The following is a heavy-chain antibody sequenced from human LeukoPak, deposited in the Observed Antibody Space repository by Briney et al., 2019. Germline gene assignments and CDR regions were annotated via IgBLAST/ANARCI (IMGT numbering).Heavy chain of an antibody. J-gene: IGHJ4*02. CDR1: GFTFSSYE. CDR3: AKTRTTVTTLDY. D-gene: IGHD4-17*01. Sequence: PGGSLRLSCAASGFTFSSYEMNWVRQAPGKGLEWVSTMSGGAGGTFYADSVKGRFSISRDNSHYTLYLQMNSLRPEDTAVYYCAKTRTTVTTLDYWGQGTLVTVSS. CDR2: MSGGAGGT. V-gene: IGHV3-23*01.